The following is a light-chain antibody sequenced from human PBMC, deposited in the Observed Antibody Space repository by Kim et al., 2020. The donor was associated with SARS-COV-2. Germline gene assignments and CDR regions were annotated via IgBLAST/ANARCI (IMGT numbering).Light chain of an antibody. CDR1: SSDVGGYNY. Sequence: SITISCTGTSSDVGGYNYVSWYQQHPGKAPKLMIYDVSNRPSGVSNRFSGSKSGNTASLTISGLQAEDEADYYCSSYTSSSTPGVFGGGTQLTVL. J-gene: IGLJ2*01. CDR3: SSYTSSSTPGV. CDR2: DVS. V-gene: IGLV2-14*03.